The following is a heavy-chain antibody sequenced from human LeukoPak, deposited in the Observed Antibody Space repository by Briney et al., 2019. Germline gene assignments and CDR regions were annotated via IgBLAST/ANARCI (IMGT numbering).Heavy chain of an antibody. J-gene: IGHJ4*02. Sequence: GGSLRLSCAASGFTFSRYDMHWVRQAPGKGLEWVAFIQYDGTDKDYVDSVKGRFTISRDNVKNSLYLQINSLRADDSAVYYCARDSFETDIDYWGQGTLVTVSS. CDR2: IQYDGTDK. V-gene: IGHV3-30*02. CDR3: ARDSFETDIDY. D-gene: IGHD1-14*01. CDR1: GFTFSRYD.